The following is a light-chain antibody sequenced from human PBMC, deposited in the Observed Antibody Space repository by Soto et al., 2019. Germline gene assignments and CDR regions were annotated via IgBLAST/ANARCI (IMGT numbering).Light chain of an antibody. CDR3: TSYAGGNNV. V-gene: IGLV2-8*01. Sequence: QSALTQAPSGSGSPGQSVTISCTGTSSDVGGYNYVSWYQQHPGKVPKLMVYEVNKRPSGVPDRYSGSKSGNTASLTVSGLQAEDEADYYCTSYAGGNNVFGTGTKLTVL. CDR2: EVN. J-gene: IGLJ1*01. CDR1: SSDVGGYNY.